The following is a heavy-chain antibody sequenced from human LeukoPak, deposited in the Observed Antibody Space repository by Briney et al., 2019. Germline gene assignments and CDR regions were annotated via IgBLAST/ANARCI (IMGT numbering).Heavy chain of an antibody. V-gene: IGHV3-48*03. CDR3: ARDGSYFHLFDY. CDR2: ISSSGSTI. CDR1: GFTFSSYE. Sequence: GGSLRLSCAASGFTFSSYEMNWVRRAPGKGLEWVSYISSSGSTIYYADSVKGRFTISRDNAKNSLYLQMNSLRAEDTAVYYCARDGSYFHLFDYWGQGTLVTVSS. J-gene: IGHJ4*02. D-gene: IGHD1-26*01.